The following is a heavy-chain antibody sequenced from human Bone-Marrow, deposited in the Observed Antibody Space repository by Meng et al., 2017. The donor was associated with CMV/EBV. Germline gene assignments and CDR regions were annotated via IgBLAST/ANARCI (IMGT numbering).Heavy chain of an antibody. CDR3: ARGTRPGYYDFWSGYYSGGYYYGMDV. J-gene: IGHJ6*02. V-gene: IGHV3-48*04. Sequence: GESLKISCAASGFTFSSYSMNWVRQAPGKGLEWVSYISSSSSTIYYADSVKGRFTISRDTAKNSLYLQMNSLRAKDTAVYYCARGTRPGYYDFWSGYYSGGYYYGMDVWGQGTTVTVSS. D-gene: IGHD3-3*01. CDR1: GFTFSSYS. CDR2: ISSSSSTI.